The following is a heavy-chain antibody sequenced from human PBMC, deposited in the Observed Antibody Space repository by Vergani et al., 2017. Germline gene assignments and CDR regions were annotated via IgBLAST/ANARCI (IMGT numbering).Heavy chain of an antibody. V-gene: IGHV4-61*02. J-gene: IGHJ4*02. CDR3: ATYTVVTPGWYFDY. D-gene: IGHD4-23*01. CDR2: IFTTGIT. CDR1: GDSISSGRYY. Sequence: QVQLQESGPGLVKPSQTLSLTCTVSGDSISSGRYYWSWIRQPAGKGLEWIGRIFTTGITNYNPSLKSRVTISVDTSKNQFSLKLSSVTAADTAVYYCATYTVVTPGWYFDYWGQGTLVTVSS.